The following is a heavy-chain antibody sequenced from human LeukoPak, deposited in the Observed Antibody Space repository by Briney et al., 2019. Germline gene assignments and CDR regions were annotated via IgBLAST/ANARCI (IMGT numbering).Heavy chain of an antibody. Sequence: SETLSLTCTVSGYSISSGYYWGWIRQPPGKGLEWIGSIYHSGSTYYNPSLKSRVTISVDTAKHQFSLKLSSVTAADTAVYYCARLNSSGYYPGGDYWGQGTLVTVSS. V-gene: IGHV4-38-2*02. CDR3: ARLNSSGYYPGGDY. D-gene: IGHD3-22*01. CDR2: IYHSGST. J-gene: IGHJ4*02. CDR1: GYSISSGYY.